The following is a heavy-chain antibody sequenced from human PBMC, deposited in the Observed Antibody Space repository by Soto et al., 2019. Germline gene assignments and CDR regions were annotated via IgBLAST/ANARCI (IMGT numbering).Heavy chain of an antibody. D-gene: IGHD3-10*01. J-gene: IGHJ4*02. CDR3: AKDRDYPRDYFHY. CDR1: GFTFSNYA. CDR2: ITNNGGST. Sequence: GESLKISCSASGFTFSNYAIHWVRQAPGKGLEYVAAITNNGGSTKYADSVKGKFTISRDFSKNTVFLHMDSLRAEDTAVYYCAKDRDYPRDYFHYWGQGTLVTVSS. V-gene: IGHV3-64*04.